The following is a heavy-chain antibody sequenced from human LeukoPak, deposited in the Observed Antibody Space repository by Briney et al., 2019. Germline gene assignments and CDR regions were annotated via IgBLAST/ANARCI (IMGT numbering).Heavy chain of an antibody. D-gene: IGHD6-19*01. Sequence: ASVKVSCKASGYTFTGYYMHWVRQAPGQGLEGMGIINPSGGSTSYAQKFQGRVTMTRDMSTSTVYMELRSLRSDDTAVYYCARDLSVAVAGTVDYWGQGTLVTVSS. V-gene: IGHV1-46*01. CDR3: ARDLSVAVAGTVDY. CDR1: GYTFTGYY. J-gene: IGHJ4*02. CDR2: INPSGGST.